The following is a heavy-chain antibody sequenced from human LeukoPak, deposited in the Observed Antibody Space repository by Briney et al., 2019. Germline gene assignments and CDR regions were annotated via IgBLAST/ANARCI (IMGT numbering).Heavy chain of an antibody. D-gene: IGHD6-19*01. V-gene: IGHV3-21*01. Sequence: GGSLRLYCAASGFTFSSYSMNWVRQAPGKGLEWVSSISSSSSYIYYADSVKGRFTISGDNAKNSLYLQMNSLRAEDTAVYYCARDGGRAYSSGSNDYWGQGTLVTVSS. CDR1: GFTFSSYS. CDR2: ISSSSSYI. CDR3: ARDGGRAYSSGSNDY. J-gene: IGHJ4*02.